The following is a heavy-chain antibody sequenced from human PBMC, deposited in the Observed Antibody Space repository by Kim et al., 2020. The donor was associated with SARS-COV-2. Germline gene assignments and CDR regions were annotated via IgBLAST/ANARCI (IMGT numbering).Heavy chain of an antibody. D-gene: IGHD6-19*01. CDR2: ISGDGGST. CDR3: AKGDQGLIRI. Sequence: GGSLRLSCAASGFIFDKYAMHWVRQAPGKGLEWVSLISGDGGSTYYADSVKGRLTISRDNDRNSLYLQLDSLRTEDTAFYYCAKGDQGLIRIWGQGTLVTVSS. V-gene: IGHV3-43*02. CDR1: GFIFDKYA. J-gene: IGHJ1*01.